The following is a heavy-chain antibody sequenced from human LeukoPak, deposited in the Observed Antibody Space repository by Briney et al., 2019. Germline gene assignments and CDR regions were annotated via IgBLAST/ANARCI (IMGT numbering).Heavy chain of an antibody. J-gene: IGHJ4*02. D-gene: IGHD1-26*01. CDR3: ARDKEWELYCFDY. CDR1: GFTFSSYA. V-gene: IGHV3-30*04. CDR2: ISYDGSNK. Sequence: GGSLRLSCAASGFTFSSYAMDWVRQAPGKGLEWVAVISYDGSNKYYADYVKGRFTISRDNSKNTLYLQMNSLRAEDTAVYYCARDKEWELYCFDYWGQGTLVTVSS.